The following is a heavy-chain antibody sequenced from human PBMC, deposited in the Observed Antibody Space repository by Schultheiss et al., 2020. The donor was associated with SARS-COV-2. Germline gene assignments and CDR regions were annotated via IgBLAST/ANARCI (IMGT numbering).Heavy chain of an antibody. CDR3: ARSDSSGYFDY. D-gene: IGHD3-22*01. V-gene: IGHV3-23*01. CDR1: GFTFSSYS. CDR2: ISGSGGST. Sequence: GESLKISCAASGFTFSSYSMNWVRQAPGKGLEWVSAISGSGGSTYYADSVKGRFTISRDNSKNTLYLQMNSLRAEDTAVYYCARSDSSGYFDYWGQGTLVTVSS. J-gene: IGHJ4*02.